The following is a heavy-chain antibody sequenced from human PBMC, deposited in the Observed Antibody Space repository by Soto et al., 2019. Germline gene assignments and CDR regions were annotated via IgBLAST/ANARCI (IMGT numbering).Heavy chain of an antibody. CDR2: ISYDGSNK. D-gene: IGHD4-17*01. Sequence: QVQLVESGGGVVQPGRSLRLSCAASGFTFSSYAMHWVRQAPGKGLEWVAVISYDGSNKYYADSVKGRFTISRDNSKNTLYLQINSLRAEDKAVYYWSRTAYGELDAFDIWGQGTMVTVSS. J-gene: IGHJ3*02. CDR1: GFTFSSYA. V-gene: IGHV3-30-3*01. CDR3: SRTAYGELDAFDI.